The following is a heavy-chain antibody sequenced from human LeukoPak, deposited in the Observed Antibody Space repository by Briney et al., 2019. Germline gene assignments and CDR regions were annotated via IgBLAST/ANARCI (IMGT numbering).Heavy chain of an antibody. Sequence: ASVKVSCKASGYTFTGYYMHWVRQAPGQGLEWMGWINPNSGGTNYAQKFQGRVTMTRDTSISTAYMELSRLRSDDPAVYYCAVEDILVVVAASTPAPFDYWGQGTLVAVSS. J-gene: IGHJ4*02. CDR1: GYTFTGYY. V-gene: IGHV1-2*02. CDR3: AVEDILVVVAASTPAPFDY. CDR2: INPNSGGT. D-gene: IGHD2-15*01.